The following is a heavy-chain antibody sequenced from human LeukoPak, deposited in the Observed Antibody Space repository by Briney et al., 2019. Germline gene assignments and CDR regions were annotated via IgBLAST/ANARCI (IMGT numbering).Heavy chain of an antibody. J-gene: IGHJ4*02. V-gene: IGHV1-69*04. CDR3: ARDRHYDILTGSLFDY. CDR1: GGTFSSYT. Sequence: SVKVSCKASGGTFSSYTISWVRQTPGQGLEWMGRIIPILGIANYAQKFQGRVTITADKSTSTAYMELSSLRSEDTAVYYCARDRHYDILTGSLFDYWGQGTLVTVSS. CDR2: IIPILGIA. D-gene: IGHD3-9*01.